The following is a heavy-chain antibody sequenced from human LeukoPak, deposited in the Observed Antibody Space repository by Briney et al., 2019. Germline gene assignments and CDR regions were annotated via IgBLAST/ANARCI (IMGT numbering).Heavy chain of an antibody. Sequence: ASETLSLTCAVYGGSFSGYYWSRIRQPPGKGLEWIGYIYYSGSTNYNPSLKSRVTISVDTSKNQFSLKLSSVTAADTAVYYCARDRGVIEFDYWGQGTLVTVSS. J-gene: IGHJ4*02. D-gene: IGHD3-10*01. CDR3: ARDRGVIEFDY. CDR2: IYYSGST. CDR1: GGSFSGYY. V-gene: IGHV4-59*01.